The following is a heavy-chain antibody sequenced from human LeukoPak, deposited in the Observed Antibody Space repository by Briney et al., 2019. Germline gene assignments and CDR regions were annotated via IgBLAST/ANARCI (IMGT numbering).Heavy chain of an antibody. Sequence: PGGSLRLSCAASRFTFSNAWMNWVRQAQGKGLEWVGRIKSKADGETTDYAAPVKGRFTISRDDSNNMVYLQMNSMKIEDTAVYYCAIDEPNYAPYDFDYWGQGTLVTVSS. CDR1: RFTFSNAW. CDR3: AIDEPNYAPYDFDY. V-gene: IGHV3-15*01. D-gene: IGHD4/OR15-4a*01. CDR2: IKSKADGETT. J-gene: IGHJ4*02.